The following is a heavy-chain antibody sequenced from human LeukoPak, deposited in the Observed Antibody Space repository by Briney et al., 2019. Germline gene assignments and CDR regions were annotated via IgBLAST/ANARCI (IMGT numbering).Heavy chain of an antibody. CDR1: GFTFSNYP. D-gene: IGHD5-18*01. Sequence: QSGGSLRLSCAASGFTFSNYPIHWVRQAPGKGLEWVAVISYDGNNKYYADSVKGRFTISRDNSKNTLYLQMNSLRAEDTAVYYCARGDLIQLWSPSFDPWGQGTLVTVSS. J-gene: IGHJ5*02. CDR3: ARGDLIQLWSPSFDP. V-gene: IGHV3-30-3*01. CDR2: ISYDGNNK.